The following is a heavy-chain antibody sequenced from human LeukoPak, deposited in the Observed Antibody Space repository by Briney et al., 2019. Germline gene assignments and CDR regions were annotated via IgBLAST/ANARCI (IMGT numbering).Heavy chain of an antibody. CDR1: GYTFTGYY. D-gene: IGHD2-2*01. J-gene: IGHJ5*02. CDR3: ARNGRDSGYCSSTSCHDWFDP. CDR2: INPNSGGT. V-gene: IGHV1-2*04. Sequence: EASVTVSFKASGYTFTGYYMHWVRQAPGQGLEWMGWINPNSGGTNYAQKFQGWVTMTRDTSISTAYMELNRLRSDDTAVYYCARNGRDSGYCSSTSCHDWFDPWGQGTLVTVSS.